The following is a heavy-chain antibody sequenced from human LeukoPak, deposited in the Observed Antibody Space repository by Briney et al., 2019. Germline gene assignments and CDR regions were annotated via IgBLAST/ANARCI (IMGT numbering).Heavy chain of an antibody. Sequence: GASVKVSCKASGYTFTSYDINWVRHATGQGLEWMGWMNPNSGNTGYAQKFQGRVTMTRNTSISTAYMELSSLRSEDTAVYYCARVSTYFGVVTDFDYWGQGTLVTVSS. CDR1: GYTFTSYD. CDR3: ARVSTYFGVVTDFDY. D-gene: IGHD3-3*01. V-gene: IGHV1-8*01. J-gene: IGHJ4*02. CDR2: MNPNSGNT.